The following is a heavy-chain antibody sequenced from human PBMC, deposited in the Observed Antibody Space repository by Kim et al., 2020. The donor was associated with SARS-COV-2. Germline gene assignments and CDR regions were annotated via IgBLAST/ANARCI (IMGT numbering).Heavy chain of an antibody. CDR3: ARNLAETPWYSSSWYPYYFDY. CDR2: ISAYNGNT. V-gene: IGHV1-18*04. CDR1: GYTFTSYG. D-gene: IGHD6-13*01. J-gene: IGHJ4*02. Sequence: ASVKVSCKASGYTFTSYGISWVRQAPGQGLEWMGWISAYNGNTNYAQKLQGRVTMTTDTSTSTAYMELRSLRSDDTAVYYCARNLAETPWYSSSWYPYYFDYWGQGTLVTVSS.